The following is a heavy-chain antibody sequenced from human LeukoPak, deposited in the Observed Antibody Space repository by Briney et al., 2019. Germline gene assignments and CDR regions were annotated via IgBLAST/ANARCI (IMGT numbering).Heavy chain of an antibody. D-gene: IGHD3-22*01. V-gene: IGHV4-39*07. CDR2: IYYGGST. CDR3: AKSTYYYDTFVNAFDL. CDR1: GGSVSSTHY. Sequence: SETLSLTCTVSGGSVSSTHYWGWIRQPPGKGLEWIGSIYYGGSTYYNASLRSLVTTSVDTSKNQFSLKLNSVTAADTAVYYCAKSTYYYDTFVNAFDLWGQGTVVTVSS. J-gene: IGHJ3*01.